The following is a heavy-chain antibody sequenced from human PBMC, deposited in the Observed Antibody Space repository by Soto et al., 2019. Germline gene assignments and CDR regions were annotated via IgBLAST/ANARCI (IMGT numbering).Heavy chain of an antibody. CDR3: ARHMRLGLEHYYYGMDV. Sequence: PGESLKISCKGAGYSFSSYWIGWVREMRGKGLEWMGIIYPGDSDTRYSPSFQGQVTISADKSISTAYLQWSSLKASDTAMYYCARHMRLGLEHYYYGMDVWGQGTTVTVSS. D-gene: IGHD3-16*01. CDR1: GYSFSSYW. CDR2: IYPGDSDT. V-gene: IGHV5-51*01. J-gene: IGHJ6*02.